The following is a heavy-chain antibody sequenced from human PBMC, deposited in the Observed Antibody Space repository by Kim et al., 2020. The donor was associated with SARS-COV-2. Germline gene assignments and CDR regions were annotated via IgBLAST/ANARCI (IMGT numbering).Heavy chain of an antibody. J-gene: IGHJ5*02. V-gene: IGHV3-21*01. Sequence: GGSLRLSCAASGFTFSSYSMNWVRQAPGKGLEWVSSISSSSSYIYYADSVKGRFTISRDNAKNSLYLQMNSLRAEDTAVYYCATEFLVVVAATWGQGTLVTVSS. CDR2: ISSSSSYI. D-gene: IGHD2-15*01. CDR3: ATEFLVVVAAT. CDR1: GFTFSSYS.